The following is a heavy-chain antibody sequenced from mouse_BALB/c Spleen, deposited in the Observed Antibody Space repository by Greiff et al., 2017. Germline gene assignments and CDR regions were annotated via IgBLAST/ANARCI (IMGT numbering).Heavy chain of an antibody. D-gene: IGHD1-1*01. CDR1: GYTFTSYW. CDR2: INPSNGRT. V-gene: IGHV1S81*02. CDR3: ARETYCGSSLWFAY. Sequence: VQLQQPGAELVKPGASVKLSCKASGYTFTSYWMHWVKQRPGQGLEWIGEINPSNGRTNYNEKFKSKATLTVDKSSSTAYMQLSSLTSEDSAVYHCARETYCGSSLWFAYGGRGTLVSVSA. J-gene: IGHJ3*01.